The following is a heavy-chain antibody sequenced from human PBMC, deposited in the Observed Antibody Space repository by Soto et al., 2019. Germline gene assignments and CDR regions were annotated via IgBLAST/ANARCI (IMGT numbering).Heavy chain of an antibody. J-gene: IGHJ6*02. CDR2: IYYSGST. V-gene: IGHV4-39*01. CDR3: ARGAAARPFYYYGMDV. Sequence: PSETLSLTCTVSGGSISSSSYYWGWIRQPPGKGLEWIGSIYYSGSTYYNPSLKSRVTISVDTSKNQFSLKLSSVTAADTAVYYCARGAAARPFYYYGMDVWGQGTTVTVSS. CDR1: GGSISSSSYY. D-gene: IGHD6-6*01.